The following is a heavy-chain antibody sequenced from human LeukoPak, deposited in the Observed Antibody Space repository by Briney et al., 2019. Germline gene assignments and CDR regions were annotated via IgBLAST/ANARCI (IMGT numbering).Heavy chain of an antibody. V-gene: IGHV4-30-4*08. CDR2: IYYSGST. Sequence: PSQTLSLTCTVSGGSISSGDYYWSWIRQPPGKGLEWIGYIYYSGSTYYNPSLKSRVTISVDTSKNQFSLKLSSVTAADTAVYYCAREGRSGSYGGDFRYWGQGTLVTVSP. J-gene: IGHJ4*02. D-gene: IGHD1-26*01. CDR1: GGSISSGDYY. CDR3: AREGRSGSYGGDFRY.